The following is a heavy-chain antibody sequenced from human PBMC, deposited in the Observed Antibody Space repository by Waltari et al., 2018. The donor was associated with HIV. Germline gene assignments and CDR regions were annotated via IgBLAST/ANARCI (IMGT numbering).Heavy chain of an antibody. CDR2: FHQTGKP. D-gene: IGHD4-17*01. Sequence: QVQLQQWGAGLLKPSETLSLTCAIYGGSFSGDYWSWVRQPPGKGLEWIGEFHQTGKPTYNPSFTGRATISMDTSRNQFSLRLTSMTVADSATYFCARGPLYGPKNWGQGIMVTVSS. V-gene: IGHV4-34*02. J-gene: IGHJ4*02. CDR1: GGSFSGDY. CDR3: ARGPLYGPKN.